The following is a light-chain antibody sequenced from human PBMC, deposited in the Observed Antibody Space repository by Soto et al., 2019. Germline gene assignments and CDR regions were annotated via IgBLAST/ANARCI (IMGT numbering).Light chain of an antibody. CDR3: QQYGSSPLFT. CDR1: QSVSSSY. Sequence: EIVLTQSPGTLALSPGERATLSCRASQSVSSSYLAWYQQKPGQAPRLLIYGASSRATGIPDRFSGSGSGTDFTLTISRLEPDDFAVYYCQQYGSSPLFTLGPGTQVDIK. CDR2: GAS. V-gene: IGKV3-20*01. J-gene: IGKJ3*01.